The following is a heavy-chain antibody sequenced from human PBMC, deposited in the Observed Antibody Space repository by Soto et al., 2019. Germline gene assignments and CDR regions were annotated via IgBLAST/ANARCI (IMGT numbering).Heavy chain of an antibody. CDR1: GFTFSGYW. D-gene: IGHD2-21*01. V-gene: IGHV3-74*03. CDR2: ISYDGTET. CDR3: ARDLRIVVGAPFDV. J-gene: IGHJ3*01. Sequence: LRLSCAASGFTFSGYWMHWVRQAPGKGLVWVSHISYDGTETTYADSVKGRFTISRDNPKSTLYLQMNSLRAEDTAVYFCARDLRIVVGAPFDVWGQGTVVTVSS.